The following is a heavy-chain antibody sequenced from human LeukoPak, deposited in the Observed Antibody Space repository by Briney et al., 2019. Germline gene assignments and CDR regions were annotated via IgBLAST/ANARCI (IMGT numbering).Heavy chain of an antibody. CDR2: IYYSGST. CDR3: ARQPPSSSWWYNWFDP. CDR1: GGAISSYY. D-gene: IGHD6-13*01. V-gene: IGHV4-59*08. J-gene: IGHJ5*02. Sequence: SETLSLTCTVSGGAISSYYWSWIRQPPGKGLEWIGDIYYSGSTNYNPSLKSRVTISVDTSKNQFSLKLSSVTAADTAVYYCARQPPSSSWWYNWFDPWGQGTLVTVSS.